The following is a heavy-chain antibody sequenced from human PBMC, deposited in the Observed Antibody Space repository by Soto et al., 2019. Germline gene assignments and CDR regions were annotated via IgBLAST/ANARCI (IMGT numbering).Heavy chain of an antibody. CDR2: IWYDGSNK. CDR1: GFTFSRYG. Sequence: GGALRLSRAASGFTFSRYGMHWVRQAPGKGLEWVAVIWYDGSNKYYADSVKGRFTISRDNSKNTLYLQMNSLRAEDTAVYYCARDSRWGGDCPAPDYLGQGTLVTVSS. CDR3: ARDSRWGGDCPAPDY. J-gene: IGHJ4*02. D-gene: IGHD2-21*02. V-gene: IGHV3-33*01.